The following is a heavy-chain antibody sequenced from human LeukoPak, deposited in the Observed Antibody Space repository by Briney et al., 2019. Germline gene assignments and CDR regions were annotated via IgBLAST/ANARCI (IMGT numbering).Heavy chain of an antibody. J-gene: IGHJ4*02. CDR3: ASPQEYCSGGSCYSYDY. D-gene: IGHD2-15*01. CDR1: GYTFTGYY. V-gene: IGHV1-2*02. Sequence: ASVKVSCKAPGYTFTGYYIHWVRLAPGQGLEWMGWINPNSGGTNSAQKFKGRVTMTLDTSITTVYMELSRLRSDDTAVYYCASPQEYCSGGSCYSYDYWGQGTLVTVSS. CDR2: INPNSGGT.